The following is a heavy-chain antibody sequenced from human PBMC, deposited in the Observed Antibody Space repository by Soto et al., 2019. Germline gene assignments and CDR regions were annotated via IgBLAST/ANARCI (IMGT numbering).Heavy chain of an antibody. V-gene: IGHV3-30*18. D-gene: IGHD6-13*01. CDR2: ISYDGSNK. CDR1: GFTFSSYG. CDR3: AQAAGYPPYYYVMYV. Sequence: GGSLRLSCAASGFTFSSYGMHWVRQAPGKGLEWVAVISYDGSNKYYADSVKGRFTISRDNSKNTLYLQMNSLRAEDTAVYYCAQAAGYPPYYYVMYVWGQRTTVTVSS. J-gene: IGHJ6*02.